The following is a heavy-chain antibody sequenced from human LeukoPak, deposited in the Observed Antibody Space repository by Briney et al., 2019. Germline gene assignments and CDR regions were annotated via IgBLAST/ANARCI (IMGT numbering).Heavy chain of an antibody. V-gene: IGHV4-39*01. Sequence: TSETLSLTCTVSSGSIGSTNYYWAWIRQPPGKGLEWIGSIYYSGSTYYNPSLKSRVAISVDTSKNQFSLKLSSVTAADTAVYYCARHRTGSYPVGFDPWGQGTLVTVSS. CDR2: IYYSGST. D-gene: IGHD1-26*01. CDR3: ARHRTGSYPVGFDP. CDR1: SGSIGSTNYY. J-gene: IGHJ5*02.